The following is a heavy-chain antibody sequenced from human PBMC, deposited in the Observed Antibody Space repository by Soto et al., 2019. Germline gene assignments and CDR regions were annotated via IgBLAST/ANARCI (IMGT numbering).Heavy chain of an antibody. D-gene: IGHD4-4*01. CDR2: IYSGGSA. V-gene: IGHV3-53*02. CDR1: GFTVSSNY. Sequence: EVQLVETGGGLTQPGGSLRLSCAASGFTVSSNYMSWVRQAPGKGLEWVSLIYSGGSAYYADSAKGRFTISRDNPKNTVYLQMHSLRAEDTAVYYCARDYSISRYYGMDVWGQGTTVTVSS. J-gene: IGHJ6*02. CDR3: ARDYSISRYYGMDV.